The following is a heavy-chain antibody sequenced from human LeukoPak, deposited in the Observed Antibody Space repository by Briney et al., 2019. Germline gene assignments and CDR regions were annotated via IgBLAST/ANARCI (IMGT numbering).Heavy chain of an antibody. V-gene: IGHV3-66*01. CDR2: IYSGGGT. CDR3: ARNYYDSSAYYYFDY. J-gene: IGHJ4*02. D-gene: IGHD3-22*01. CDR1: GFTVSSSY. Sequence: GGSLRLSCAASGFTVSSSYMNWVRQAPGKGLEWVSLIYSGGGTYYADSVKGRFTISRDNSKNTLYLQMNSLRAEDTAVYYCARNYYDSSAYYYFDYWGQGTLVTVSS.